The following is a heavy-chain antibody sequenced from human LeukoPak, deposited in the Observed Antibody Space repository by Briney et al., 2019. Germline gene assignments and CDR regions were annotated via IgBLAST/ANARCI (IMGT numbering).Heavy chain of an antibody. CDR2: INWNGGST. CDR3: ARDQFGVIIVTSQYYFDY. D-gene: IGHD3-3*01. Sequence: GGSLRLSCAASGFTFDDYGMSWVRQAPGRGLEWVSGINWNGGSTGYADSVKGRSTISRDNAKNSLYLQMNSLRAEDTALYYCARDQFGVIIVTSQYYFDYWGQGTLVTVSS. J-gene: IGHJ4*02. CDR1: GFTFDDYG. V-gene: IGHV3-20*04.